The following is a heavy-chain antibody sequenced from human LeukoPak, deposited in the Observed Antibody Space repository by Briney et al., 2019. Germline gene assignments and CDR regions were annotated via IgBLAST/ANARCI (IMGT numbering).Heavy chain of an antibody. CDR1: GFTVSTNY. V-gene: IGHV3-66*02. J-gene: IGHJ4*02. D-gene: IGHD6-6*01. Sequence: PGGSLRLSCAASGFTVSTNYMTWVRQAPGKGLDWVSVIYSGGSTFYADSVKGRFTISRDNSKNTLYLQMNSLRAEDTAVYYCARASIAASGYYFDYWGQGTLVTVSS. CDR2: IYSGGST. CDR3: ARASIAASGYYFDY.